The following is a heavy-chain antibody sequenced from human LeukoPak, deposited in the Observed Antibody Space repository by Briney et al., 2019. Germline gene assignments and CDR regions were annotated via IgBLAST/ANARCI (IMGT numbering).Heavy chain of an antibody. CDR2: ISSSSSYI. CDR3: ARGLHLWFGELLGY. Sequence: GGSLRLSCAASGFTVSNNYMNWVRQAPGKGLEWVSSISSSSSYIYYADSVKGRFTISRDNAKNSLYLQMNSLRAEDTAVYYCARGLHLWFGELLGYWGQGTLVTVSS. V-gene: IGHV3-21*01. CDR1: GFTVSNNY. D-gene: IGHD3-10*01. J-gene: IGHJ4*02.